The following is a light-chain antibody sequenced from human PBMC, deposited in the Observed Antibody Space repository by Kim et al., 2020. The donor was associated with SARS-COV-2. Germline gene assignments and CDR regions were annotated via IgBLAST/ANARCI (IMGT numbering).Light chain of an antibody. CDR2: GAS. CDR3: QQYHMAPRT. Sequence: SPGERATLSCRASQIVVSNYLAWYQQKPGQAPRLLIYGASSRATGIPDKFSGSGSGTDFTLTNTRLEPEDSAVYYCQQYHMAPRTFGQGTKVDIK. V-gene: IGKV3-20*01. CDR1: QIVVSNY. J-gene: IGKJ1*01.